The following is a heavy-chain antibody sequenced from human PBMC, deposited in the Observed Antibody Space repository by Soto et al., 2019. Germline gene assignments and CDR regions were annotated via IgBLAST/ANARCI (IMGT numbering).Heavy chain of an antibody. D-gene: IGHD2-2*01. CDR3: ARDWVSSTSSLSYGMDV. V-gene: IGHV3-21*01. J-gene: IGHJ6*02. CDR1: GFTFSSYS. CDR2: ISSSSGYI. Sequence: PGGSLRLSCAASGFTFSSYSMNWVRQAPGKGLEWVSSISSSSGYIYYADSVKGRFTISRDNAKNSLYLQMNSLRAEDTAVYYCARDWVSSTSSLSYGMDVWGQGTTVTVSS.